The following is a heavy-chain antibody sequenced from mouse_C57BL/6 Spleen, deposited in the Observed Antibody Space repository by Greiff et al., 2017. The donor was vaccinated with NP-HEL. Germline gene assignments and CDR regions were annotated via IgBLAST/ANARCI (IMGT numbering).Heavy chain of an antibody. CDR2: IYPSDSET. Sequence: QVQLQQPGAELVRPGSSVKLSCKASGYTFTSYWMDWVKQRPGQGLEWIGNIYPSDSETHYNQKFKDKATLTVDKSSSTAYMQLSSLTSEDSAVYYCARKGRGTFAYWGQGTLVTVSA. V-gene: IGHV1-61*01. J-gene: IGHJ3*01. CDR3: ARKGRGTFAY. CDR1: GYTFTSYW.